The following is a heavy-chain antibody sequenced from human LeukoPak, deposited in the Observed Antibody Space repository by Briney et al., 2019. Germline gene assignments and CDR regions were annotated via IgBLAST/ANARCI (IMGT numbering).Heavy chain of an antibody. V-gene: IGHV3-73*01. CDR2: IRSKANSYAA. CDR3: TTTIYGDYPDAFDI. J-gene: IGHJ3*02. D-gene: IGHD4-17*01. Sequence: GGSLRLSCAASGFTFSGSAMHWVRQASGKGLEWVGRIRSKANSYAAAYAASVKGRFTISRDDSKNTAYLQMNSLKTEDTAVYYCTTTIYGDYPDAFDIWGQGTMVTVSS. CDR1: GFTFSGSA.